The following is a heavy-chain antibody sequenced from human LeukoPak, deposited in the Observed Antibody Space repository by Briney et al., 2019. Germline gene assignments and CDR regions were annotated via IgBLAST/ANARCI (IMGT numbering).Heavy chain of an antibody. V-gene: IGHV1-3*01. CDR1: GYTFTSYA. D-gene: IGHD2/OR15-2a*01. CDR2: INAGNGNT. CDR3: ARVKGNLHYYGMDV. Sequence: ASVKVSCKASGYTFTSYAMHWVRQAPGQRLEWMGWINAGNGNTKYSQKFRGRVTITRDTSASTAYMELSSLRSEDTAVYYCARVKGNLHYYGMDVWGQGTTVTVSS. J-gene: IGHJ6*02.